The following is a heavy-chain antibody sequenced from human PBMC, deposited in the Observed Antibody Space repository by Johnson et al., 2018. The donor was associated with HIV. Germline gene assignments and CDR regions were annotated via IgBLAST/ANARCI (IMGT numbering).Heavy chain of an antibody. Sequence: QVQLVESGGGVVQPGRSLRLSFAASGFTFNSHGMHWVRQAPGKGLEWVAVIWYDGSEKYYVDSVKGRFTISRDNAKNSLYLQMNSLRAEDTAVYYCARDGYSSGWYGNDAFDIWGQGTMVTVSS. CDR2: IWYDGSEK. D-gene: IGHD6-19*01. V-gene: IGHV3-33*01. J-gene: IGHJ3*02. CDR3: ARDGYSSGWYGNDAFDI. CDR1: GFTFNSHG.